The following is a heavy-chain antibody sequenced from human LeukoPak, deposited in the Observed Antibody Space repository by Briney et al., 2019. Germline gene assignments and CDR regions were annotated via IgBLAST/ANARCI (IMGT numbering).Heavy chain of an antibody. V-gene: IGHV1-18*01. CDR1: GYTFTTYG. D-gene: IGHD6-19*01. J-gene: IGHJ6*02. CDR2: IKTYNGDT. CDR3: AKDGGQQWLTNYYSYGMDV. Sequence: ASVTVSCRASGYTFTTYGINWVRQAPGQGLEWMGWIKTYNGDTNTAQKFQDRIIMTTDKSTGTAYMELRSLRSDDTAAYYCAKDGGQQWLTNYYSYGMDVWGQGTTVIVSS.